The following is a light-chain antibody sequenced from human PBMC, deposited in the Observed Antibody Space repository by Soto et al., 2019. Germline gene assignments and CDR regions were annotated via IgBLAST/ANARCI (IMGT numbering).Light chain of an antibody. CDR1: SSDVGGYNS. CDR3: SSYTSTSSYV. CDR2: EVS. V-gene: IGLV2-14*03. J-gene: IGLJ1*01. Sequence: LTQPASGGVSPGQSITFSCTGTSSDVGGYNSVSWDQQHPGKPPKLIIYEVSNRPSGVSDRFSGSKSGNTASLTISGLQAEDEADYYCSSYTSTSSYVFATGTKVTVL.